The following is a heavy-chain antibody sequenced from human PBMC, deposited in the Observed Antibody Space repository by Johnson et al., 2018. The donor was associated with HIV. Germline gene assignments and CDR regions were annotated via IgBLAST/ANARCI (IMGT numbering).Heavy chain of an antibody. D-gene: IGHD1-26*01. Sequence: VPLVESGGGVVPPGRSLRLSCAASGFTVSSNYMSWVRQAPGKGLEWVSVIYSGGSTYYADSVKGRFTISRDNSKNTLYLQMTSLRAEDTAVYYCARVGVGATGLGTGADAFDIWGQGTMVTVSS. CDR3: ARVGVGATGLGTGADAFDI. CDR2: IYSGGST. CDR1: GFTVSSNY. J-gene: IGHJ3*02. V-gene: IGHV3-66*02.